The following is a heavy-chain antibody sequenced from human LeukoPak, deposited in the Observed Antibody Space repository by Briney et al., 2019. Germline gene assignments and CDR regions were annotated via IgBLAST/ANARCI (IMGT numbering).Heavy chain of an antibody. V-gene: IGHV3-49*04. D-gene: IGHD3-10*01. CDR1: GFTFSRYA. J-gene: IGHJ4*02. CDR3: TGSFGELTFFDY. Sequence: GGSLRLSCGVSGFTFSRYAMSWVRQAPGKGLEWVGFIRSKAYGGITEYAASVKGRFTISRDDSNSIAYLQMNSLKTEDTAVYYCTGSFGELTFFDYWGQGTLVTVSS. CDR2: IRSKAYGGIT.